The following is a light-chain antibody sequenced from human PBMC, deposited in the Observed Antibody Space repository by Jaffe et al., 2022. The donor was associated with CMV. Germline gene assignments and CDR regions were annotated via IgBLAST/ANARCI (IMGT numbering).Light chain of an antibody. CDR2: DVS. V-gene: IGLV2-11*01. J-gene: IGLJ1*01. Sequence: QSALTQPRSVSGSPGQSVTISCTGTSSNVGGYNYVSYYQQHPGKAPKLIIYDVSKRPSGVPDRFSGSKSGNTASLTISGLQAEDEADYYCCSFASSNTYVFGTGTKVTVL. CDR3: CSFASSNTYV. CDR1: SSNVGGYNY.